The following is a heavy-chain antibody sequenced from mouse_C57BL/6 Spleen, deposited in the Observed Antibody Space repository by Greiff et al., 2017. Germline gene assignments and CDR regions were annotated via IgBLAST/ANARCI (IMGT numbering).Heavy chain of an antibody. CDR2: ISYDGSN. Sequence: VQLQQSGPGLVKPSQSLSLTCSVTGYSITSGYYWNWIRQFPGNKLEWMGYISYDGSNNYNPSLKNRISITRDTSKNQFFLKLNSVTTEDTATYYCARDYDYEDYFDYWGQGTTLTVSS. CDR1: GYSITSGYY. V-gene: IGHV3-6*01. CDR3: ARDYDYEDYFDY. J-gene: IGHJ2*01. D-gene: IGHD2-4*01.